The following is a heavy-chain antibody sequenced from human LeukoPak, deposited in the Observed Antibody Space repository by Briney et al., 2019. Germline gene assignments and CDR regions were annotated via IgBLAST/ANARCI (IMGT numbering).Heavy chain of an antibody. CDR1: GGSISGSSYY. J-gene: IGHJ6*03. V-gene: IGHV4-39*07. CDR3: ARSSWYSSSWWDGYMDV. Sequence: SETLSLTCTVSGGSISGSSYYWGWIRQPPGKGLEWIGSIYYSGSTNYNPSLKSRVTISVDTSKNQFSLKLSSVTAADTAVYYCARSSWYSSSWWDGYMDVWGKGTTVTVSS. CDR2: IYYSGST. D-gene: IGHD6-13*01.